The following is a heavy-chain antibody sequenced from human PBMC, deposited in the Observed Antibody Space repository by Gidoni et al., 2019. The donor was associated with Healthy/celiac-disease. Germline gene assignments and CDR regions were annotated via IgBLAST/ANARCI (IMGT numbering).Heavy chain of an antibody. Sequence: QVQLQQWGAGRLKPSETLSLTCAVYGGSLSGYYWSGLRQPPGEGLGWIGEINHSGSTNYNPSLKTRVTISVDTSKNHFSLKLSSVTAADTAVYYCARVLAAAAILYFDLWGRGTLVTVSS. J-gene: IGHJ2*01. D-gene: IGHD6-13*01. CDR2: INHSGST. V-gene: IGHV4-34*01. CDR1: GGSLSGYY. CDR3: ARVLAAAAILYFDL.